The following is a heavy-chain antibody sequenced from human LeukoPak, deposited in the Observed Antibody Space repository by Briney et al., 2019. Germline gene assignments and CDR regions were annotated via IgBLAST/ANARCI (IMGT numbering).Heavy chain of an antibody. CDR3: ARDKANSWTVDY. CDR2: IGYGGNT. CDR1: GVTFSSHG. J-gene: IGHJ4*02. D-gene: IGHD6-13*01. V-gene: IGHV3-33*01. Sequence: GGSLRLSCAASGVTFSSHGMHWGRQAPGKGLEWVALIGYGGNTQYADSVKGRFTISRDISENTLFLQMNSLGAEDTAVYYCARDKANSWTVDYWGQGTLVTVSS.